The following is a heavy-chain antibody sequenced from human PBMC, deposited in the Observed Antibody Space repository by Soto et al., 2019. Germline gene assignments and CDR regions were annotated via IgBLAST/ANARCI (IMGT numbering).Heavy chain of an antibody. V-gene: IGHV4-39*01. Sequence: SETLSLTCTVSGDSINSNDDYWGWIRQPPGKGLEWIGTTRYAGSTYSNPSLRSRVAISADTSSTQFSLRLNSVTAADTAVYYCARQIGFGRWYFYLWGRGTLVTVS. D-gene: IGHD3-10*01. J-gene: IGHJ2*01. CDR1: GDSINSNDDY. CDR3: ARQIGFGRWYFYL. CDR2: TRYAGST.